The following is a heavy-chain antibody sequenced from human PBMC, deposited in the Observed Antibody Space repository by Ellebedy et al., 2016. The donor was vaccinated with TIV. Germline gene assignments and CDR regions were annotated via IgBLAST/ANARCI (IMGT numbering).Heavy chain of an antibody. D-gene: IGHD3-10*01. Sequence: AASVKVSCKVSGYTLTELSMHWVRQAPGKGLEWMGGFDPEHGETIYAQKFQGRVTMTEDTSTDTAFMELSSLRSDDTDVYYCATAFSGTYYGSGDDYWGQGTLVTVSS. J-gene: IGHJ4*02. CDR3: ATAFSGTYYGSGDDY. CDR1: GYTLTELS. CDR2: FDPEHGET. V-gene: IGHV1-24*01.